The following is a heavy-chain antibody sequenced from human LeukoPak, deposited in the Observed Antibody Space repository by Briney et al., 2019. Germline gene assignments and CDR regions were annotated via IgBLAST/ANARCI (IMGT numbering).Heavy chain of an antibody. J-gene: IGHJ4*02. Sequence: SETLSLTCDVSGGSISTTSYYWGWIRQPPGKGLEWIGTISYSGISHYNPSLKSRVTISVETSKTHFSLRLSSVTAADTAVYYCARLFYDHLWGTYRNGWDYFDYWGQGTLVTVSS. CDR3: ARLFYDHLWGTYRNGWDYFDY. V-gene: IGHV4-39*02. CDR2: ISYSGIS. CDR1: GGSISTTSYY. D-gene: IGHD3-16*02.